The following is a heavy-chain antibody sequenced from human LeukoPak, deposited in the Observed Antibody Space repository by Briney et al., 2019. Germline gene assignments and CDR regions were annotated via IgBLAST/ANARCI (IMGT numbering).Heavy chain of an antibody. V-gene: IGHV4-4*08. D-gene: IGHD6-19*01. J-gene: IGHJ4*02. CDR3: ARPFPNSSGWYYFDY. Sequence: PSETLSLTCTVSGGSISSYYWTWLRQPPGKGLEWIGYIYTSGSTNYNPSLKSRVTISVDTSKNQFSLKLSSVTTADTAVYYWARPFPNSSGWYYFDYWGQGTLVTVSS. CDR1: GGSISSYY. CDR2: IYTSGST.